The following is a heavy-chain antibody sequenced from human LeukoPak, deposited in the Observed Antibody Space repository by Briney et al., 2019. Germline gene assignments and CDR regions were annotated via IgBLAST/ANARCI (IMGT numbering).Heavy chain of an antibody. J-gene: IGHJ6*03. Sequence: PSETLSLTCTVSGGSISSSSYYWGWIRQPPGKGLEWIGSIYYSGSTYYNPSLKSRVTISVDTSKNQFSLKLSSVTAADTAVYYCARGNGGIAARPGRLQQYYYYYYMDVWGKGTTVTVSS. CDR3: ARGNGGIAARPGRLQQYYYYYYMDV. CDR1: GGSISSSSYY. CDR2: IYYSGST. V-gene: IGHV4-39*07. D-gene: IGHD6-6*01.